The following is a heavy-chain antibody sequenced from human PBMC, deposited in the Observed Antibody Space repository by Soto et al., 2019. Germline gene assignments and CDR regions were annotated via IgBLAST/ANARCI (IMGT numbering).Heavy chain of an antibody. CDR1: VFTFSSYS. V-gene: IGHV3-21*01. D-gene: IGHD2-15*01. CDR2: ISSSSSYI. Sequence: LRLSCAASVFTFSSYSMNWVLQNPGKGLEWVSSISSSSSYIYYADSVKGRFTISRDNAKNSLYLQMNSLRAEDTAVYYCARIRTVVQGAFGEYWGQGTLVIVSS. J-gene: IGHJ4*02. CDR3: ARIRTVVQGAFGEY.